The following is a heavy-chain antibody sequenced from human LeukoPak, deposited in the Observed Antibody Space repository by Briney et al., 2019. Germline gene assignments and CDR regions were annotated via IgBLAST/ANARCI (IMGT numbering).Heavy chain of an antibody. Sequence: PSETLSLTCTVSGGSISSSSYYWGWIRQPPGKGLEWIGSIYYSGSTYYNPSLKSRVTISVDTSKNQFSLKLSSVTAADTAVYYCARQRRYFDPDIIDYWGQGTLVIVSS. CDR1: GGSISSSSYY. CDR3: ARQRRYFDPDIIDY. J-gene: IGHJ4*02. CDR2: IYYSGST. D-gene: IGHD3-9*01. V-gene: IGHV4-39*01.